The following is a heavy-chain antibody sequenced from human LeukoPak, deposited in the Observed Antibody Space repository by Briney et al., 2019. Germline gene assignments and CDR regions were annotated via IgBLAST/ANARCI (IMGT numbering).Heavy chain of an antibody. V-gene: IGHV3-74*01. CDR3: TRVFVGDEYSSSGY. Sequence: QPGGSLRLSSAASGFTFSRYYMHWVRQAPGKGLVWVSRINSDGSSTTYADSVKGRFTISRDNAKNTLYLQMNSLKVEDTAVYYCTRVFVGDEYSSSGYWGQGTLVTVSS. CDR1: GFTFSRYY. CDR2: INSDGSST. J-gene: IGHJ4*02. D-gene: IGHD6-13*01.